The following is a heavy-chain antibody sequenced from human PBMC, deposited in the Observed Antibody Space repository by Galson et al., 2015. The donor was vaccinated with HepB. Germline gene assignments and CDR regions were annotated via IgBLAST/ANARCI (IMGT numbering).Heavy chain of an antibody. Sequence: SVKVSCKASGYTFTGYYMHWVRQAPGQGLEWMGWINPNSGGTNYAQKFQGWVTMTRDTSISTAYMELSRLRSDDTAVYYCARHGIVGYGDFPIHYYGMDVWGQGTTVTVSS. CDR1: GYTFTGYY. CDR3: ARHGIVGYGDFPIHYYGMDV. CDR2: INPNSGGT. D-gene: IGHD4-17*01. J-gene: IGHJ6*02. V-gene: IGHV1-2*04.